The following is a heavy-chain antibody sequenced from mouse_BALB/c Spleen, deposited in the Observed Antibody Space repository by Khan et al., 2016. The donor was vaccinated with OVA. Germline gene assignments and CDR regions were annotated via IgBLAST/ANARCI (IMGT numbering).Heavy chain of an antibody. D-gene: IGHD1-1*01. CDR1: GFTFSNYG. CDR3: SIQPGYYGSNSYFDY. J-gene: IGHJ2*01. Sequence: EVELVESGGDLVKPGGSLKLFCAASGFTFSNYGMSWVRQTPDKRLEWVASISSGGTYTYYSDSVQGRFTISRDNAENSLYLQMSSLKSEDTAMYYCSIQPGYYGSNSYFDYWGQGTTLTVSS. CDR2: ISSGGTYT. V-gene: IGHV5-6*01.